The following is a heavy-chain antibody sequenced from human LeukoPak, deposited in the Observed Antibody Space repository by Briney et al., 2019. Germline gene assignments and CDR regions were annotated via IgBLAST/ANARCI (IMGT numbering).Heavy chain of an antibody. J-gene: IGHJ4*02. Sequence: ASVKVSCKASGYTFTSNGISWVRQAPGQGLEWVGWISTYNGNTNYAQKFQGRVTMTTDTSTSTAYMELRSLRSDDTAVYYCARDKPGLGSTAFFDYWGQGTLVTVSS. D-gene: IGHD1-26*01. CDR1: GYTFTSNG. CDR2: ISTYNGNT. CDR3: ARDKPGLGSTAFFDY. V-gene: IGHV1-18*01.